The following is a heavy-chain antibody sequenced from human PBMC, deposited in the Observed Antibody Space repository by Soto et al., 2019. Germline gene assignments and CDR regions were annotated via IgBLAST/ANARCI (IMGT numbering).Heavy chain of an antibody. CDR1: GGSISSYY. CDR2: IYYSGST. V-gene: IGHV4-59*08. Sequence: SETLSLTCTVSGGSISSYYWSWIRQPPGKGLEWIGYIYYSGSTNYNPSLKSRVTISVDTSKNQFSLKLSSVTAADTAVYYCARLAYYYGSGVDYWGQGTLVTVSS. J-gene: IGHJ4*02. D-gene: IGHD3-10*01. CDR3: ARLAYYYGSGVDY.